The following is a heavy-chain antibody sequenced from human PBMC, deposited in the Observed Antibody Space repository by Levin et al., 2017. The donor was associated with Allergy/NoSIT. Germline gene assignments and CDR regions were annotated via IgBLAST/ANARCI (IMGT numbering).Heavy chain of an antibody. Sequence: LSLTCAASGFTFSSYGMHWVRQAPGKGLEWVAFISYDGTNKYYADSVKGRFTISRDNSKQTLYLQVNSLRAEDTAMYYCAKQLVSISSYYYYMDVWGKGTTVTVSS. D-gene: IGHD6-13*01. V-gene: IGHV3-30*19. CDR2: ISYDGTNK. J-gene: IGHJ6*03. CDR1: GFTFSSYG. CDR3: AKQLVSISSYYYYMDV.